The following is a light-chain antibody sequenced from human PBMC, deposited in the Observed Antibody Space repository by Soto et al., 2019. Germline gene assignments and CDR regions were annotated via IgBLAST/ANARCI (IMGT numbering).Light chain of an antibody. Sequence: IQMTQSPSAMSASVGDRVTITCRARQGITNFLAWFQQKPGKVPNHLIFAASNLETGVPSRFSGSGSGTDFTFTISSLQPEDIATYYCQQYDNLPFTFGPGTKVDIK. CDR3: QQYDNLPFT. J-gene: IGKJ3*01. V-gene: IGKV1-33*01. CDR1: QGITNF. CDR2: AAS.